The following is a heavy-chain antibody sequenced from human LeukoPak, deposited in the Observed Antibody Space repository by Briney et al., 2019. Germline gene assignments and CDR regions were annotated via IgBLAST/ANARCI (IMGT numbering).Heavy chain of an antibody. Sequence: GGSLRLSCAASGFTFSGYEMSWVRQAPGKGLEWISYISNSGCTVYYADSVKGRFTISRDNAKNSLFLQLNSLRAEDTAVYYCARDKGSGSYYPFDYWGQGTLVTVSS. CDR1: GFTFSGYE. V-gene: IGHV3-48*03. CDR3: ARDKGSGSYYPFDY. D-gene: IGHD3-10*01. CDR2: ISNSGCTV. J-gene: IGHJ4*02.